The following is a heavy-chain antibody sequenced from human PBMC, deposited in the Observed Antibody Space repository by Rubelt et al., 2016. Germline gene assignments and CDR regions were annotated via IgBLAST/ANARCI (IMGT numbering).Heavy chain of an antibody. J-gene: IGHJ4*02. CDR2: IYYSGST. Sequence: QVQLQQWGAGLLKPSETLSLTCAVYGGSFSGYYWSWIRQPPGKGLEWIGSIYYSGSTYYNPSLKSRVTISVDTSKNQFSLKLRSVTAADTAVYYCKSDGPPGDYWGQGTLVTVSS. CDR3: KSDGPPGDY. CDR1: GGSFSGYY. V-gene: IGHV4-34*01.